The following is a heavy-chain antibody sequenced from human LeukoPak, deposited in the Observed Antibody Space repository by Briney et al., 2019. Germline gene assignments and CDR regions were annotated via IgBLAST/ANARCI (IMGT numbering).Heavy chain of an antibody. CDR2: ISGSGATT. CDR3: AKDKATVAAKGPFDY. CDR1: EFIFSNYA. V-gene: IGHV3-23*01. D-gene: IGHD2-15*01. J-gene: IGHJ4*02. Sequence: PGGSLRLSCAASEFIFSNYAMTWVRQAPGRGLEWVSSISGSGATTYYADSVKGRFTISRDNFKNTLFLQFNSLRAEDTAVYYCAKDKATVAAKGPFDYWGQGTLVTVSS.